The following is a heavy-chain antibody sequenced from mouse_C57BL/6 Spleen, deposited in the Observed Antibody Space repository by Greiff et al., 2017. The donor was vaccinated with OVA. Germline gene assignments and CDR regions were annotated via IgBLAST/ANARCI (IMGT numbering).Heavy chain of an antibody. V-gene: IGHV5-6*01. J-gene: IGHJ3*01. Sequence: EVQGVESGGDLVKPGGSLTLSCAASGFTFSSYGMSWVRQTPDKRLEWVATISSGGSYTYYPESVKGRFTISRDNAKNTLYLQMSSLKSEDTAMYYCARQAYDYAWFAYWGQGTLVTVSA. CDR3: ARQAYDYAWFAY. CDR1: GFTFSSYG. D-gene: IGHD2-4*01. CDR2: ISSGGSYT.